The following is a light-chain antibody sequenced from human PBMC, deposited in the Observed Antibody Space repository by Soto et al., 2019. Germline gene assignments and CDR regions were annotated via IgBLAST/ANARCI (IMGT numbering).Light chain of an antibody. V-gene: IGLV1-40*01. Sequence: QPVLTQPPSVSGAPGQRVTISCTGSSSNIGAGYDVHWYQQLPGRAPKLLIYGNTNRPSGVPDRFSGSKSGTSASLAITGLRAEDEAGYYCLSFDSSLSVVFGGGTKRTVL. J-gene: IGLJ2*01. CDR3: LSFDSSLSVV. CDR1: SSNIGAGYD. CDR2: GNT.